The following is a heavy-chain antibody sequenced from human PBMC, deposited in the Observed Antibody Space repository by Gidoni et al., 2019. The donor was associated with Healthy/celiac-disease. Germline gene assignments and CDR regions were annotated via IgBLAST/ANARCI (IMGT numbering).Heavy chain of an antibody. D-gene: IGHD4-17*01. CDR1: GGSISSSSYY. J-gene: IGHJ5*02. Sequence: QLQLQESGPGLVKPSETLSLTCTVSGGSISSSSYYWGWIRQPPGKGLEWIGSIYYSGSTYYNPSLKSRVTISVDTSKNQFSLKLSSVTAADTAVYYCARLPRGTTTTVTPFDPWGQGTLVTVSS. V-gene: IGHV4-39*01. CDR2: IYYSGST. CDR3: ARLPRGTTTTVTPFDP.